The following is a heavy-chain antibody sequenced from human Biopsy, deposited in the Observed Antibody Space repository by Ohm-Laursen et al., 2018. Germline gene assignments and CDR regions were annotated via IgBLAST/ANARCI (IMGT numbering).Heavy chain of an antibody. CDR1: GESFNGYY. J-gene: IGHJ6*02. D-gene: IGHD3-22*01. CDR3: VRGVDYYDPYHYYALDV. V-gene: IGHV4-34*01. Sequence: TLSLTWAVSGESFNGYYWSWIRQTPGKGLEWIGEINHSGRTNYNPSLKSRVTISVDTSKNQFSLKVRSVTAADTAVYYCVRGVDYYDPYHYYALDVWGQGTTVTVSS. CDR2: INHSGRT.